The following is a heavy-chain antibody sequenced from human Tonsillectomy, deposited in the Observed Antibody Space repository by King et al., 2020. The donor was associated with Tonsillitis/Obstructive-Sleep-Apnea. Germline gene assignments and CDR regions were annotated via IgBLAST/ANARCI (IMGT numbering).Heavy chain of an antibody. CDR3: AKDFYRSGGSCQSLAFDY. CDR1: GFTFDDYI. D-gene: IGHD2-15*01. Sequence: VQLVESGGVVVQPGGSLRLSCAASGFTFDDYIMHWVRQVSGKGLEWVALISWDGGSTYYADSVKGRVTISRDNSKNSLYLQMNSLRTEDTAIYYCAKDFYRSGGSCQSLAFDYWGQGTLVTVSS. CDR2: ISWDGGST. J-gene: IGHJ4*02. V-gene: IGHV3-43*01.